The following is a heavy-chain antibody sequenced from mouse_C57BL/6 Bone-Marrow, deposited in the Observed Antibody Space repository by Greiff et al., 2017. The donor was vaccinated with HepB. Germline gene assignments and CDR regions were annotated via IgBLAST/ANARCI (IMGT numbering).Heavy chain of an antibody. CDR3: ARGVAY. J-gene: IGHJ3*01. V-gene: IGHV1-69*01. CDR2: IDPSDSYT. CDR1: GYTFTSYW. Sequence: KQSCKASGYTFTSYWMHWVKQRPGQGLEWIGEIDPSDSYTNYNQKFKGKSTLTVDKSSSTAYMQLSSLTSEDSAVYYCARGVAYWGQGTLVTVSA.